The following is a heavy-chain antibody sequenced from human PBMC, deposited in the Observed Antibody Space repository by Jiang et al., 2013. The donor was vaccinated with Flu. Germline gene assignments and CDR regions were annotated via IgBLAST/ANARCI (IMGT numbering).Heavy chain of an antibody. D-gene: IGHD6-13*01. V-gene: IGHV3-33*01. J-gene: IGHJ4*02. CDR2: TWYNGNDK. CDR3: AREKSASGDFDY. Sequence: VQLVESGGGVVQPGQSLTLPCTVSGFSFTSYVMHWVRQAPGRGLEWLAVTWYNGNDKYYADSVRDRFTISGDSSKRTVYLHMGGLRAEDTAVYHCAREKSASGDFDYWGQGPWSPSLQ. CDR1: GFSFTSYV.